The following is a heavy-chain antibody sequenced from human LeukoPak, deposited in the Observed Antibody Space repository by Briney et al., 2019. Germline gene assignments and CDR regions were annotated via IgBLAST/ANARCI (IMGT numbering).Heavy chain of an antibody. CDR3: EIWVKPGQAAVVTDAGGY. CDR1: GFSFSSYS. CDR2: IHSGGSLR. V-gene: IGHV3-48*01. J-gene: IGHJ4*02. D-gene: IGHD2-21*02. Sequence: GGSLRLSCAASGFSFSSYSFNWVRQAPGEGLDWLAYIHSGGSLRYYSKSVKGRFTISRDNGKNSLFLQMDGLSAEDAGIYYCEIWVKPGQAAVVTDAGGYWAQGPPVTVS.